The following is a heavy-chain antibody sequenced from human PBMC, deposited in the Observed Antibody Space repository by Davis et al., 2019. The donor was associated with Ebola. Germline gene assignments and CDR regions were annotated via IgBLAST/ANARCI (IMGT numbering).Heavy chain of an antibody. D-gene: IGHD1-1*01. Sequence: ASVKVSCKASGYTFTSYGITWVRQASGQGLEWIGWINPHNGNTNYAQNVQGRVIMTTDTATTTAYMEVGGLRSDDTAVYYCARAQFPTTSDHWGQGTLVTVSS. CDR3: ARAQFPTTSDH. V-gene: IGHV1-18*04. CDR2: INPHNGNT. CDR1: GYTFTSYG. J-gene: IGHJ4*02.